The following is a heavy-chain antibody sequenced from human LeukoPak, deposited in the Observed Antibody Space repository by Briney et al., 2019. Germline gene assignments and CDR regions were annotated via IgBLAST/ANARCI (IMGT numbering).Heavy chain of an antibody. D-gene: IGHD6-19*01. Sequence: ASVKISCKASGYTFTTFYMHWVRQAPGQGLEWMGIINPSGGTTSYAQKFRGRVTMTRDTSTSTVYMELSSLRSEDTAVYYCARGVSYSSGWYANDYWGQGSLVTVSS. J-gene: IGHJ4*02. V-gene: IGHV1-46*01. CDR1: GYTFTTFY. CDR3: ARGVSYSSGWYANDY. CDR2: INPSGGTT.